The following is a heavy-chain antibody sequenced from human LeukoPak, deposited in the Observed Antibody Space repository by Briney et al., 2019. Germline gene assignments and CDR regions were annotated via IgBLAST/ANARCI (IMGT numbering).Heavy chain of an antibody. CDR3: ANVGPHRDY. J-gene: IGHJ4*02. CDR1: GGSFSGYY. CDR2: INHSGST. D-gene: IGHD1-26*01. Sequence: PSETLSLTCAVYGGSFSGYYWSWIRQPPGKGLEWIGEINHSGSTNYNPSLKSRVTISVDTSKNQFSLKLSSVTAADTAVYYCANVGPHRDYWGQGTLVTVSS. V-gene: IGHV4-34*01.